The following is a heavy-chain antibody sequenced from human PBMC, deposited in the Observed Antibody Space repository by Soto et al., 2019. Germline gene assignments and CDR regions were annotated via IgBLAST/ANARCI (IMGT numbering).Heavy chain of an antibody. CDR1: GFTFSGSA. CDR3: TRGSSYCTNGVCGPS. J-gene: IGHJ4*02. CDR2: IRSKANSYAT. D-gene: IGHD2-8*01. Sequence: GGSLRLSCAAPGFTFSGSAMHWVRQASGKGLEWVGRIRSKANSYATAYAASVKGRFTISRDDSKNTAYLQMNSLKTEDTAVYYCTRGSSYCTNGVCGPSWGQGTLVTVSS. V-gene: IGHV3-73*01.